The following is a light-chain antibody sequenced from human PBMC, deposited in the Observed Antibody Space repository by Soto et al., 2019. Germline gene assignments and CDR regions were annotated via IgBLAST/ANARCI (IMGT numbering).Light chain of an antibody. Sequence: EIVLTQSPATLSLSPGERATLSCRASQSVSSYLAWYQQKLGQAPRLLIYDASNRATGIPARFSGSGSGTDCALAISSLEPEDFAVYYCQQRRNWPRTFGQGTKLEIK. CDR3: QQRRNWPRT. V-gene: IGKV3-11*01. CDR1: QSVSSY. CDR2: DAS. J-gene: IGKJ2*01.